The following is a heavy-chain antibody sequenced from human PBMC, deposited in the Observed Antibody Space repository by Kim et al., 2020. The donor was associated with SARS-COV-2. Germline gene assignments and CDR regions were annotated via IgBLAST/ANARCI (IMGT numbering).Heavy chain of an antibody. Sequence: PVKDRFTISRDDSKNTLYLQMNSLKTEDTAVYYCTTVLYSGYHNPGALDYWGQGTLVTVSS. D-gene: IGHD5-12*01. V-gene: IGHV3-15*01. J-gene: IGHJ4*02. CDR3: TTVLYSGYHNPGALDY.